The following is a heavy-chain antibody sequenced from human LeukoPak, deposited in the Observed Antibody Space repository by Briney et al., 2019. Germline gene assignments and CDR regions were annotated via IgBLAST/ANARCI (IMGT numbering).Heavy chain of an antibody. CDR2: IHSSGYT. V-gene: IGHV4-4*09. D-gene: IGHD1-26*01. J-gene: IGHJ5*02. CDR3: AQRQGPTSGSYDYFDP. Sequence: SEILSLTCTVSGGSISGNYWSWIRQPPGQGLEWIAYIHSSGYTNYNPYLQRRVTISVDTSKNQFSLKVASVTAADTAIYYCAQRQGPTSGSYDYFDPWGPGAPVTVSS. CDR1: GGSISGNY.